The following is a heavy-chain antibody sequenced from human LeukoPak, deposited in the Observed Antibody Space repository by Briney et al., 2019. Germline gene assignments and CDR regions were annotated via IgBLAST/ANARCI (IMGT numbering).Heavy chain of an antibody. Sequence: SETLSLTCTVSGGSISSSSYYWGWIRQPPGKGLEWIGSIYYSGSTYYNPSRKSRVTISVDTSKNQFSLKLSSVTAADTAVYYCARPGVSRSYHYYYYMDVWGKGTTVTISS. D-gene: IGHD2-2*01. CDR3: ARPGVSRSYHYYYYMDV. V-gene: IGHV4-39*01. CDR2: IYYSGST. CDR1: GGSISSSSYY. J-gene: IGHJ6*03.